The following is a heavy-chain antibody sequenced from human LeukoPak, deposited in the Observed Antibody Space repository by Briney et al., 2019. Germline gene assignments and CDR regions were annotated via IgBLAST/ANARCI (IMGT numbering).Heavy chain of an antibody. D-gene: IGHD6-13*01. V-gene: IGHV1-18*01. CDR3: ARFGVAAAYYYGMDV. Sequence: ASVKVSCKASGYTFTSYGISWVRQAPGQGLEWMGWISAYNGNTNYAQKLQGRVTMTTDTSTSTAYTELRSLRSDDTAVYYCARFGVAAAYYYGMDVWGQGTTVTVSS. CDR1: GYTFTSYG. CDR2: ISAYNGNT. J-gene: IGHJ6*02.